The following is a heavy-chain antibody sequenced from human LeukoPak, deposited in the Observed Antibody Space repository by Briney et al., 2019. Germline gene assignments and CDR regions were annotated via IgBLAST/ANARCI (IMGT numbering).Heavy chain of an antibody. D-gene: IGHD2-21*02. CDR2: ISSNGGST. CDR1: GFPFSTYA. V-gene: IGHV3-64*01. J-gene: IGHJ6*03. Sequence: GGSLRLSCAASGFPFSTYAMHWVRQAPGKGLEYVSAISSNGGSTYYANSVKGRFTISRDNSKNTLYLQMGSLRAEDTAVYYCARGGDSRNYYYYMDVWGKGTTVTVSS. CDR3: ARGGDSRNYYYYMDV.